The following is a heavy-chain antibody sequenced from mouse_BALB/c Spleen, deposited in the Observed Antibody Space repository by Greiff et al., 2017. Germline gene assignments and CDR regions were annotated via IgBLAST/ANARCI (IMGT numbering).Heavy chain of an antibody. CDR2: IYPGNVNT. J-gene: IGHJ1*01. D-gene: IGHD2-4*01. CDR3: ARSGDYEVYWYFDV. V-gene: IGHV1S56*01. Sequence: QVQLQQSGPELVKPGASVRISCKASGYTFTSYYIHWVKQRPGQGLEWIGWIYPGNVNTKYNEKFKGKATLTADKSSSTAYMQLSSLTSEDSAVYFCARSGDYEVYWYFDVWGAGTTVTVSS. CDR1: GYTFTSYY.